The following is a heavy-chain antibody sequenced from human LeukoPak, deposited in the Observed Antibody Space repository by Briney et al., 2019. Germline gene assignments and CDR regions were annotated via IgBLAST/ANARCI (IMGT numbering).Heavy chain of an antibody. Sequence: ASVKVSCKASGGTFSSYAISWVRQAPGQGLEWMGGIIPIFGTANYAQKFQGRVTITTDESTSTAYMELSSLRSEDTAVYYCAISGYPYYYYYMDVWGKGTTVTVSS. CDR3: AISGYPYYYYYMDV. CDR1: GGTFSSYA. J-gene: IGHJ6*03. D-gene: IGHD3-22*01. V-gene: IGHV1-69*05. CDR2: IIPIFGTA.